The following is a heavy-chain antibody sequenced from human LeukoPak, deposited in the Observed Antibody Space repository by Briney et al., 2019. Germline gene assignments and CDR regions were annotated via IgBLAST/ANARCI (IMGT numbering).Heavy chain of an antibody. D-gene: IGHD3-10*01. Sequence: GGTLRLSCAASGFTFSSYWMHWVRQAPGKGLGWVSRINSDGSSTNYADSVKGRFTISRHNAKNTLYLQMNSLRAEDTAVYYCARDGLWFGELSLFDCWGQGTLVTVSS. CDR2: INSDGSST. CDR1: GFTFSSYW. CDR3: ARDGLWFGELSLFDC. V-gene: IGHV3-74*01. J-gene: IGHJ4*02.